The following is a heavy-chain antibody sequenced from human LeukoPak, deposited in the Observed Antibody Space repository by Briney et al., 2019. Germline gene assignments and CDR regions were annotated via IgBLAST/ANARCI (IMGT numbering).Heavy chain of an antibody. Sequence: GASVKVSCKASGYTFTGYYMHWVRQAPGPGLEWMGWINPNSGGTNYAQKFQGRVTMTRDTSISTAYMELSRLRSDDTAVYYCARIWDYGDYEGWFDPWGQGTLVTVSS. D-gene: IGHD4-17*01. CDR2: INPNSGGT. CDR3: ARIWDYGDYEGWFDP. J-gene: IGHJ5*02. V-gene: IGHV1-2*02. CDR1: GYTFTGYY.